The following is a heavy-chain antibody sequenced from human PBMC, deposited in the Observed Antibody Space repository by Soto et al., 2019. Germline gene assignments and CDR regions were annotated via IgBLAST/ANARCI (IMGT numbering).Heavy chain of an antibody. CDR2: IWYDGSNK. CDR3: ARDRPNIVVVPAAMRGFDY. J-gene: IGHJ4*02. V-gene: IGHV3-33*01. D-gene: IGHD2-2*01. CDR1: GFTFSSYG. Sequence: QVQLVESGGGVVQPGRSLRLSCAASGFTFSSYGMHWVRQAPGNGLEWVAVIWYDGSNKYYADSVKGRFTISRDNSKNTLYLQMNSLRAEDTAVYYCARDRPNIVVVPAAMRGFDYWGQGTLVTVSS.